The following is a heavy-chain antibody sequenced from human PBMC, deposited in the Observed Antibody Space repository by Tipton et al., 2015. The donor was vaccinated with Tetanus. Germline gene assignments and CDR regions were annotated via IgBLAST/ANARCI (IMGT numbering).Heavy chain of an antibody. V-gene: IGHV4-39*01. CDR3: AKSDRVTRTSWYFHD. CDR1: GGSISSDGAY. J-gene: IGHJ4*02. Sequence: TLSLTCTVSGGSISSDGAYWGWIRQPPGKGLEWIGSLDYGGNTYYNSSLMSRVTISVDTSKNQFSLRLNSVTAVDTAVYYCAKSDRVTRTSWYFHDWGQGTLVTVSS. D-gene: IGHD2-2*01. CDR2: LDYGGNT.